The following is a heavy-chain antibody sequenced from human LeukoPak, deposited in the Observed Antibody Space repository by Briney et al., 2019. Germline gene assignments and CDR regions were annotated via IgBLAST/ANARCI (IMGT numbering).Heavy chain of an antibody. V-gene: IGHV4-59*12. CDR2: IYYSGST. D-gene: IGHD3-22*01. Sequence: PSETLSLTCTVSGGSISSYYWSWIRQPPGKGLEWIGYIYYSGSTYYNPSLKSRVTISVDTSKNQFSLKLSSVTAADTAVYYCARDRYYYDSSGNFDYWGQGTLVTVSS. CDR3: ARDRYYYDSSGNFDY. J-gene: IGHJ4*02. CDR1: GGSISSYY.